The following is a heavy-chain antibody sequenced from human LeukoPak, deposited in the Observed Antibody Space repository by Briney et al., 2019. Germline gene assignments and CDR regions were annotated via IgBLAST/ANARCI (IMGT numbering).Heavy chain of an antibody. Sequence: SGGSLRLSCAASGFTFSSYAMSWVRQAPGKGLEWVSAISGSGGSTYYADSVKGRFTISRDNSKNTLYLQMNSLRAEDTAVYYCAKDPSRRDGYKFDYWGQGTLVTVSS. CDR1: GFTFSSYA. J-gene: IGHJ4*02. CDR3: AKDPSRRDGYKFDY. D-gene: IGHD5-24*01. CDR2: ISGSGGST. V-gene: IGHV3-23*01.